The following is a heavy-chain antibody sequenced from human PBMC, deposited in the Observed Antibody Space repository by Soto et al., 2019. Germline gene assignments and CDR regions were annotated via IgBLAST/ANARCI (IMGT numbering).Heavy chain of an antibody. CDR2: ITSSGGTI. CDR1: GFTFSDYY. CDR3: ARDPLHHGSTFDY. D-gene: IGHD3-10*01. V-gene: IGHV3-11*01. Sequence: PGGSLRLSCAASGFTFSDYYMSWIRQPPGKGLEWISYITSSGGTIYYADSVKGRFTISRDNAKNSLYLQMNGLRAEDTAVYYCARDPLHHGSTFDYWGQGTPVTVSS. J-gene: IGHJ4*02.